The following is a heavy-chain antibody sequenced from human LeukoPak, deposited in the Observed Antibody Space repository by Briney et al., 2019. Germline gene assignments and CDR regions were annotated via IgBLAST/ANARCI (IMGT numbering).Heavy chain of an antibody. Sequence: SVKVSCKASGGTFSSYTISWVRQAPGQGLEWMGRIIPILGIANYAQKFQDRVTIIADKSTSTAYMELSSLRSEDTAVYYCARPYCSSTSCPHYWYFDLWGRGTLVTVSS. J-gene: IGHJ2*01. D-gene: IGHD2-2*01. V-gene: IGHV1-69*02. CDR3: ARPYCSSTSCPHYWYFDL. CDR2: IIPILGIA. CDR1: GGTFSSYT.